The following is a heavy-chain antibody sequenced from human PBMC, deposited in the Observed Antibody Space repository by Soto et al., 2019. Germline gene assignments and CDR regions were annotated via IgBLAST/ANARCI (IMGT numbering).Heavy chain of an antibody. CDR3: ARDVESWWIYYYGSGSPPGVWFDP. D-gene: IGHD3-10*01. CDR2: IKQDGSEK. V-gene: IGHV3-7*05. CDR1: GFTFSSYW. J-gene: IGHJ5*02. Sequence: GGSLRLSCAASGFTFSSYWMSWVRQAPGKGLEWVANIKQDGSEKYYVDSVKGRFTISRDNAKNSLYLQMNSLRAEDTAVYYCARDVESWWIYYYGSGSPPGVWFDPWGQGTLVTVSS.